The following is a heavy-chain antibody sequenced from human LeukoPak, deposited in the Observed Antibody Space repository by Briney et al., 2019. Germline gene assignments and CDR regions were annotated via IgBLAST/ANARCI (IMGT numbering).Heavy chain of an antibody. CDR1: GGSISSGGYY. Sequence: SETLSLTCTVSGGSISSGGYYWSWIRQHPGKGLEWIGYIYYSGSTYYNPFLKSRVTISVDTSKNQFSLKLSSVTAADTAVYYCARDVIPSRFYIWGQGTMVTVSS. CDR3: ARDVIPSRFYI. J-gene: IGHJ3*02. D-gene: IGHD3-16*01. CDR2: IYYSGST. V-gene: IGHV4-31*03.